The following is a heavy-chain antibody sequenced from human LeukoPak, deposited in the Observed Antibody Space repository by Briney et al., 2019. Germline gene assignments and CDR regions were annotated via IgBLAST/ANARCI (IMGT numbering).Heavy chain of an antibody. V-gene: IGHV3-30*18. CDR3: AKVLPVFRYFYWLLLFDY. Sequence: PGGSLRLSCAASGLTFRTYAMSWVRQAPGKGLEWVAVISYDGSNKYYADSVKGRFTISRDNSKNTLYLQMNSLRAEDTAVYYWAKVLPVFRYFYWLLLFDYWGQGPLVPVSS. CDR1: GLTFRTYA. D-gene: IGHD3-9*01. CDR2: ISYDGSNK. J-gene: IGHJ4*02.